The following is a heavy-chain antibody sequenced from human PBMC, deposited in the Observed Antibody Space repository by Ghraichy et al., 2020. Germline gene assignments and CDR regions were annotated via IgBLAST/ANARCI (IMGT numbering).Heavy chain of an antibody. Sequence: SVKVSCKASGGTFSSYAISWVRQAPGQGLEWMGGIIPIFGTANYAQKFQGRVTITADESTSTAYMELSSLRSEDTAVYYCARFNVAGLEWQTYYYYGMDVWGQGTTVTVSS. V-gene: IGHV1-69*13. CDR2: IIPIFGTA. J-gene: IGHJ6*02. CDR1: GGTFSSYA. D-gene: IGHD3-3*01. CDR3: ARFNVAGLEWQTYYYYGMDV.